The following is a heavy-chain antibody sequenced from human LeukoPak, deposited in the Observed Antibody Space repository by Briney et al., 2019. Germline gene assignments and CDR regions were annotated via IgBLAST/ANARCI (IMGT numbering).Heavy chain of an antibody. CDR1: GGSICSGDDY. Sequence: PSQTLCLTCTVSGGSICSGDDYWSWIRQHPGKGLEWIGYNYYSGSSYYNPSLKSRVTMSVYTSKKQFSLKLSSVTAADTAVYYCARDCSTISCPKLDYWGQGTLVTVSS. CDR2: NYYSGSS. J-gene: IGHJ4*02. CDR3: ARDCSTISCPKLDY. D-gene: IGHD2-2*01. V-gene: IGHV4-31*03.